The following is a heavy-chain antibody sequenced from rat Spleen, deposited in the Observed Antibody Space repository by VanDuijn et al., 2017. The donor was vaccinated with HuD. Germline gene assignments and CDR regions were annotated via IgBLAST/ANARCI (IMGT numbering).Heavy chain of an antibody. CDR2: ITNTGGST. V-gene: IGHV5-25*01. CDR1: GFIFRNYD. Sequence: EVRLVESGGGLVRPGGSLKVSCEASGFIFRNYDMVWVRQAPTKGLEWVASITNTGGSTYYPDSVKGRFTISRDNAKSTLYLQMNSLRSEDTANYYCGRHGGWFAYWGQGTLVTVSS. CDR3: GRHGGWFAY. J-gene: IGHJ3*01.